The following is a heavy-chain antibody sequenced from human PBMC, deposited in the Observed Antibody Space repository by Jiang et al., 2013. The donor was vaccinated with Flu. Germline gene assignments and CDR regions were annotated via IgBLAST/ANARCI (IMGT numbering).Heavy chain of an antibody. CDR2: IKSKTYGGTT. V-gene: IGHV3-49*04. Sequence: GGGLVQPGRSLRLSCTTSGFSFGDYAWSWVRQAPGKGLEWVGLIKSKTYGGTTDYAASVRGRFTVSRDDSQSIAYLQMNSLITEDTAVYYCTRGGEWEAQTGNHYGMDVWGQGTTVTVSS. D-gene: IGHD7-27*01. CDR1: GFSFGDYA. CDR3: TRGGEWEAQTGNHYGMDV. J-gene: IGHJ6*02.